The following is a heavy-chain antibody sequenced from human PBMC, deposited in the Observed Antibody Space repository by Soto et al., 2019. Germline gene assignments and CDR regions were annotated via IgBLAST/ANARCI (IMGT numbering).Heavy chain of an antibody. J-gene: IGHJ2*01. Sequence: EVQLSESGGGLVQPGGSLRLSCVGSGFTFINHAMNWVRQAPGKGLEWVSGISGGGDRTFDADSVKGRFTISRDNSKNTVNLQMNSLRADDTAVYYCARKVLGSTTRPDYWYFDLWGRGTLVTVSS. CDR2: ISGGGDRT. D-gene: IGHD3-16*01. V-gene: IGHV3-23*01. CDR1: GFTFINHA. CDR3: ARKVLGSTTRPDYWYFDL.